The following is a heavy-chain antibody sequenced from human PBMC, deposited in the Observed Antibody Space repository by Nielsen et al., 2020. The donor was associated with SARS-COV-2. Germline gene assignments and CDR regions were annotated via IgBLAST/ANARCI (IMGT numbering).Heavy chain of an antibody. D-gene: IGHD2-2*01. Sequence: GESLKISCSASGFTFIYYEMNWVRQAPGQGLEWVSYISGNGDNIDYADFVEGRLTLSRDNAENSMYLQLNSLRVEDTGVYYCAREQRTSGFDYWGPGVLVTVSP. CDR2: ISGNGDNI. V-gene: IGHV3-48*03. CDR1: GFTFIYYE. CDR3: AREQRTSGFDY. J-gene: IGHJ4*02.